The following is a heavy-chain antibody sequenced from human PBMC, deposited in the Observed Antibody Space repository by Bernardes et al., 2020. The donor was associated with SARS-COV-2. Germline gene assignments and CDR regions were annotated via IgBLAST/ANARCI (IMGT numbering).Heavy chain of an antibody. CDR3: ATGVDYNYGLGWFDP. Sequence: ASVKVSCKASGYTFTSYVISWVRQAPGHGLEWMGWISAYYGTTDYAEKFQGRVTMTTDTSTSTAYMELRSLRSDDTAVYFCATGVDYNYGLGWFDPWGQGTLVIVSS. CDR2: ISAYYGTT. J-gene: IGHJ5*02. D-gene: IGHD5-18*01. V-gene: IGHV1-18*01. CDR1: GYTFTSYV.